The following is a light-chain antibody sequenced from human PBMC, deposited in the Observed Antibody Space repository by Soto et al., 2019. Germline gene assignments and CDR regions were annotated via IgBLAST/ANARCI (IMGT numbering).Light chain of an antibody. CDR3: SSYTTSSTVV. V-gene: IGLV2-14*03. J-gene: IGLJ1*01. CDR2: EVS. CDR1: SRDVGGYNF. Sequence: QSVLTQPASVFGSPGQSITISCTATSRDVGGYNFVSWYQQHPGKAPKLMIYEVSNRPSGVSNRFSGSKSGNTASLTISGLQPEDAADYYCSSYTTSSTVVFGTGTKVTVL.